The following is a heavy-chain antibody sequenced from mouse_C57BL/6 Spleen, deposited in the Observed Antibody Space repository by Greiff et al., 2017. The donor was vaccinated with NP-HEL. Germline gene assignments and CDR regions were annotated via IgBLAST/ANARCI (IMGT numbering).Heavy chain of an antibody. CDR3: ARSYFYGSNYVAWFAY. D-gene: IGHD1-1*01. Sequence: VPLQQSVAELVRPGASVKLSCTASGSNIKNTYMHWVKQRPEQGLEWIGRIDPANGNTKYAPKFQGKATITADPSSNTAYLQLSSLTSEDTAIYYCARSYFYGSNYVAWFAYWGQGTLVTVSA. CDR2: IDPANGNT. CDR1: GSNIKNTY. V-gene: IGHV14-3*01. J-gene: IGHJ3*01.